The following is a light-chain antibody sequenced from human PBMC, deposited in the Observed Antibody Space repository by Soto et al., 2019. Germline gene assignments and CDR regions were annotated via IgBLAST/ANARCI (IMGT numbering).Light chain of an antibody. Sequence: DIQMTQSPSSLSASVGDRVTITCRASQGISTYLNWYQQKPGKAPKVLIYAASSLQSGVPSRFSGSGAETDFTLTISSLQPEDFATSSCHQSNSITWTFGQGTKVDIK. CDR3: HQSNSITWT. CDR1: QGISTY. CDR2: AAS. J-gene: IGKJ1*01. V-gene: IGKV1-39*01.